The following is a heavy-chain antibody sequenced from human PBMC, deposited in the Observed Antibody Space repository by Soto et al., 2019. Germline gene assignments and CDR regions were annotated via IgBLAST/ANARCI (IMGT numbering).Heavy chain of an antibody. V-gene: IGHV3-23*01. CDR1: GFTFTDYA. Sequence: EVQLLESGGGLVQPGGSLRLSCAASGFTFTDYALSWVRQAPGKGLEWVATISGIGGSTYLADSVKGRLSISRDNSKNAVPPLMNGLRAEDTAVYFCAGGSSGYISSRYYCDYLGRGTLVTFSS. D-gene: IGHD6-13*01. J-gene: IGHJ4*02. CDR2: ISGIGGST. CDR3: AGGSSGYISSRYYCDY.